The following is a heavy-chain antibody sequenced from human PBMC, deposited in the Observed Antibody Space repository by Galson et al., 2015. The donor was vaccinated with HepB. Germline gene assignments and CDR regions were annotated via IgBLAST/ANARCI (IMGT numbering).Heavy chain of an antibody. D-gene: IGHD3-22*01. Sequence: PALVKPTQTLTLTCTLSDFSLSTSGMRMNWIRQPPGKALEWLARIDLDGDKFYSTSLKTRLTISKDTSKNQVVLTMTNVDPVDTATYFCTRMQYYSDNSGSFGAFDIWGQGTMVTVSS. CDR2: IDLDGDK. CDR3: TRMQYYSDNSGSFGAFDI. CDR1: DFSLSTSGMR. J-gene: IGHJ3*02. V-gene: IGHV2-70*04.